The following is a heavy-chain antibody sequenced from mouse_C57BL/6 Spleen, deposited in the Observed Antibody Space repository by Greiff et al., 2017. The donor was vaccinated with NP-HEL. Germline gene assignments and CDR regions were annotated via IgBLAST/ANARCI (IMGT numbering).Heavy chain of an antibody. Sequence: VQLQQSGAELMRPGASVKLSCTASGFNIKDDYMHWVKQRPEQGLEWIGWIDPENGDTEYASKFQGQATITADTSSNTAYLQLSSLTSEDTAVYYCTRGYSTLYYFDYWGQGTTLTVSS. J-gene: IGHJ2*01. D-gene: IGHD2-5*01. CDR1: GFNIKDDY. V-gene: IGHV14-4*01. CDR3: TRGYSTLYYFDY. CDR2: IDPENGDT.